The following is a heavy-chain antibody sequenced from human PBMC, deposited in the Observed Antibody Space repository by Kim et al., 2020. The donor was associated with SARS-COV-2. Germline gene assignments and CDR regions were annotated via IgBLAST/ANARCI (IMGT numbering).Heavy chain of an antibody. CDR2: YI. V-gene: IGHV3-21*01. J-gene: IGHJ4*02. D-gene: IGHD5-12*01. Sequence: YIYYANSVKGRFTNSRDNSRNSLYLQMNSLRADETAVYYCARMNRGCTDYWGQGTLVTVSS. CDR3: ARMNRGCTDY.